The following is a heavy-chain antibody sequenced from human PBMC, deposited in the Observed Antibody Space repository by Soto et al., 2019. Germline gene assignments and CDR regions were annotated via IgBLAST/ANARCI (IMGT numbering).Heavy chain of an antibody. V-gene: IGHV1-69*13. Sequence: SVKVSCKASGGTFSSYAISWVRQAPGQGLEWMGGIIPIFGTANYAQKFQGRVTITADESTSTAYMELSSLRSEDTDVYYCARESLGSNQFDYWGQGTLVTVSS. J-gene: IGHJ4*02. CDR3: ARESLGSNQFDY. CDR2: IIPIFGTA. CDR1: GGTFSSYA. D-gene: IGHD6-13*01.